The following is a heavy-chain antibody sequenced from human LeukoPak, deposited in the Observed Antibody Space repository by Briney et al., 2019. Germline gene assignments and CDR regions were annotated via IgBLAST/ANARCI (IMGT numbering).Heavy chain of an antibody. Sequence: GGSLSLSCAASGFTFSSYSMHWVGQAPGKGLEWVSFISSSSGYIYYADSVKGRFTISRDNAKNSLYLQMNSLRAEDTAVYYCARVPYYDILTGYSDYWGQGTLVTVSS. V-gene: IGHV3-21*01. D-gene: IGHD3-9*01. CDR2: ISSSSGYI. CDR3: ARVPYYDILTGYSDY. CDR1: GFTFSSYS. J-gene: IGHJ4*02.